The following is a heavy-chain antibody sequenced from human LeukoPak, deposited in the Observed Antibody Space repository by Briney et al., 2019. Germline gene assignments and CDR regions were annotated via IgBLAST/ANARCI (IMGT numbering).Heavy chain of an antibody. V-gene: IGHV4-39*07. Sequence: SETLSLTCTVSGGSISSSSYYWGWIRQPPGKGLEWIGNIYYSGSTYYNPSLKSRVTISVDRSKNQFSLKLSSVTAADTAVYYCARANVLAPRPFDIWGQGTMVTVSS. D-gene: IGHD3-16*01. CDR3: ARANVLAPRPFDI. CDR2: IYYSGST. J-gene: IGHJ3*02. CDR1: GGSISSSSYY.